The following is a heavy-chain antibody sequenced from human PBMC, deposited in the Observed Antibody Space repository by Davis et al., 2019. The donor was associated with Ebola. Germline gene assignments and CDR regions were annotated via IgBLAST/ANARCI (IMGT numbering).Heavy chain of an antibody. CDR2: VKLGGTEK. CDR3: VRGSGFWNGYFDL. D-gene: IGHD3-3*01. V-gene: IGHV3-7*01. CDR1: GFNFWTYW. Sequence: PGGSLRLSCAASGFNFWTYWMSWVRQAPGRGLEWVANVKLGGTEKFYADSVKGRFIISRDNAQNSLSLQMTSLRVEDTAVYYCVRGSGFWNGYFDLWGLGTLVTVSS. J-gene: IGHJ4*02.